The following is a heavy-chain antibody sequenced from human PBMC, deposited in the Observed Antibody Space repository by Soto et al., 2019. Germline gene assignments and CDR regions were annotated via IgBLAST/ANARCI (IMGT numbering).Heavy chain of an antibody. D-gene: IGHD3-9*01. Sequence: SFNVSCKSSGGTFSSCSISWGRQAPGQGLECMGGIIPVFGTANDAQKFQGRVTITADESTSTAYMELSSLRSEDTAVYYCARGGLTANWFDPWGQGTLVTVSS. V-gene: IGHV1-69*13. CDR3: ARGGLTANWFDP. J-gene: IGHJ5*02. CDR2: IIPVFGTA. CDR1: GGTFSSCS.